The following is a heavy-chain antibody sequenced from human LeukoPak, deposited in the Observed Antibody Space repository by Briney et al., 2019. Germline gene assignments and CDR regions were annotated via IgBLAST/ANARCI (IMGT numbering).Heavy chain of an antibody. CDR1: GFSFKDAW. J-gene: IGHJ4*02. CDR2: IKSKTADGTT. V-gene: IGHV3-15*01. D-gene: IGHD3-10*01. CDR3: TTFKGIFDY. Sequence: GGSLRLSCAASGFSFKDAWMSWVRQGPGKGLQWVGRIKSKTADGTTDYAAPVKGRFSISRDDSENTLYLQMNSLKAEDTAVYYCTTFKGIFDYWGQGTVVTVS.